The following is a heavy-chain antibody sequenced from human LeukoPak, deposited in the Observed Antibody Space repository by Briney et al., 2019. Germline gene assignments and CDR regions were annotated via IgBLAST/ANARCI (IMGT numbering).Heavy chain of an antibody. CDR2: IYYSGST. CDR3: ARSPTKRVPEDY. D-gene: IGHD2-2*01. J-gene: IGHJ4*02. CDR1: GGSISSSSYY. Sequence: PSETLSLTCTVSGGSISSSSYYWGWIRQPPGKGLEWIGSIYYSGSTSYSPSLKSRVTISMDKSKNQISLRLTSVTAADTAVYYCARSPTKRVPEDYWGQGTLVTVSS. V-gene: IGHV4-39*07.